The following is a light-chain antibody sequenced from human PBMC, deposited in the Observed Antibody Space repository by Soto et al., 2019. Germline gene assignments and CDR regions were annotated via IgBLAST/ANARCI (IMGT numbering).Light chain of an antibody. CDR3: QQWGGSPIT. J-gene: IGKJ5*01. CDR1: QSVSSSY. Sequence: VLTHSPGTLSLSPGERATLSCRASQSVSSSYLAWYQHKPGQAPPLLISGASNRASGVPVRFSGSGSGTDFNLTIPRLETEDFALYECQQWGGSPITVGQRTRLEIK. CDR2: GAS. V-gene: IGKV3-20*01.